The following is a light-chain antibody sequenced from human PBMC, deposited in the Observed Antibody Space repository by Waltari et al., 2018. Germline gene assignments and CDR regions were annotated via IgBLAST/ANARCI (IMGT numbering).Light chain of an antibody. CDR1: QDIRSD. CDR2: ASS. V-gene: IGKV1-6*01. CDR3: LQDFSYPRT. Sequence: AIQMTQSPSSLSASVGDRVTITCRASQDIRSDLGWYQQKPGKAPTLLIFASSMLQSGVSSRVSGSGSGTDFTLTISSLQPDDFATYYCLQDFSYPRTFGQGTRVEF. J-gene: IGKJ1*01.